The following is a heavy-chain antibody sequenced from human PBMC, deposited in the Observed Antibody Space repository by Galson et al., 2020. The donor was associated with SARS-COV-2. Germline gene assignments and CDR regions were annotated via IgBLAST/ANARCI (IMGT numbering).Heavy chain of an antibody. CDR3: ARHRVWFGEVTIGH. J-gene: IGHJ4*02. D-gene: IGHD3-10*01. V-gene: IGHV4-39*01. Sequence: SETLSLTCTVSGGSISSSSYYWGWIRQPPGKGLEWIGSIYYSGSTYYNPSLKSRVTISVDTSKNQFSLKLSSVTAADTAVYYCARHRVWFGEVTIGHWGQGTLVTVSS. CDR1: GGSISSSSYY. CDR2: IYYSGST.